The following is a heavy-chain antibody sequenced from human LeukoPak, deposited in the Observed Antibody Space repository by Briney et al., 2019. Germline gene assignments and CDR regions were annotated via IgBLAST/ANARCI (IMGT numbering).Heavy chain of an antibody. CDR3: ARDLGRSGYYTIDAFDI. CDR2: ISSSSSYI. Sequence: GGSLRLSCAASGFTFNTYSMNWVRQAPGKGLGRVSSISSSSSYIYYADSVKGRFTISRDNAKNSLYLQMNSLRAEDTAVYYCARDLGRSGYYTIDAFDIWGQGTMVTVSS. CDR1: GFTFNTYS. J-gene: IGHJ3*02. D-gene: IGHD3-22*01. V-gene: IGHV3-21*01.